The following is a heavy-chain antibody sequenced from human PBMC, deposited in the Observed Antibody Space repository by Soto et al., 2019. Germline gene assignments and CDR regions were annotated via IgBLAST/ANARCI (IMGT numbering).Heavy chain of an antibody. J-gene: IGHJ6*02. CDR3: AKVRVKDYYYYAMDV. CDR1: GFTFSSYG. D-gene: IGHD4-4*01. Sequence: GALRLSCAASGFTFSSYGMHWVRQAPGKGLEWVAVISSDGTSRFYADSVKGRFTISRDNSKNTLYLQMNSLRAEDTAMYYCAKVRVKDYYYYAMDVWGQGTTVTV. CDR2: ISSDGTSR. V-gene: IGHV3-30*18.